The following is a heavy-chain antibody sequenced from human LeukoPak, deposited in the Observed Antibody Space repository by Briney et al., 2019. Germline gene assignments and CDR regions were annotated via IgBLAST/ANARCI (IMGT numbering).Heavy chain of an antibody. V-gene: IGHV4-39*07. Sequence: SETLSLTCTVSSASISSSRYYWSWIRQPPGKGLEWIGEINHSGSTNYNPSLKSRVTISVDTSKNQFSLKLSSVTAADTAVYYCARGGRNYYDSSGYYKYWGQGTLVTVPS. CDR1: SASISSSRYY. CDR3: ARGGRNYYDSSGYYKY. D-gene: IGHD3-22*01. J-gene: IGHJ4*02. CDR2: INHSGST.